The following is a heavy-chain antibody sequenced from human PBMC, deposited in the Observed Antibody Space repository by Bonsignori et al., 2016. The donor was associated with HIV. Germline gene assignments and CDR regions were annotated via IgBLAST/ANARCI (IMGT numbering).Heavy chain of an antibody. V-gene: IGHV4-39*07. Sequence: QLQLQESGPGLVKPSETLSLSCSVSRGSVNTNNFYWGWIRQPPGKGLEWIGTIYNSGTIYYNPSLKSRVNISVDTSKNQFSLKLNSVTAADTAVYYCARTGRVGWSEYYFASWGQGALVTVSS. J-gene: IGHJ4*02. CDR2: IYNSGTI. D-gene: IGHD6-19*01. CDR3: ARTGRVGWSEYYFAS. CDR1: RGSVNTNNFY.